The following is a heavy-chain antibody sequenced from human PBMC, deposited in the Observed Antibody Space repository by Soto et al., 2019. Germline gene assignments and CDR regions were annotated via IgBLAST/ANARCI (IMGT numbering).Heavy chain of an antibody. CDR3: AKETKSGYDLPIDY. CDR2: ISGSGGST. V-gene: IGHV3-23*01. J-gene: IGHJ4*02. CDR1: GFTFSSYA. D-gene: IGHD5-12*01. Sequence: GGSLRLSCAASGFTFSSYAMSWVRQAPGKGLEWVSAISGSGGSTYYADSVKGRFTISRDNSKNTLYLQMNSRRAEDTAVYYCAKETKSGYDLPIDYWGQGTLVTVSS.